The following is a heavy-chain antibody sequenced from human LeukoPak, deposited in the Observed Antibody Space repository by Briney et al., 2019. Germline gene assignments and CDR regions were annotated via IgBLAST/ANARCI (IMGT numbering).Heavy chain of an antibody. CDR2: INPNSGGT. CDR1: GYTFTGYY. CDR3: AKSCSGYSSSCAFDI. J-gene: IGHJ3*02. D-gene: IGHD6-6*01. Sequence: GASVTVSCTASGYTFTGYYMHWVRQAPGQGLEWMGWINPNSGGTNYAQKFQGWVTMTRDTSISTAYMELSRLRSDDTAVYYCAKSCSGYSSSCAFDIWGQGTMVTVSS. V-gene: IGHV1-2*04.